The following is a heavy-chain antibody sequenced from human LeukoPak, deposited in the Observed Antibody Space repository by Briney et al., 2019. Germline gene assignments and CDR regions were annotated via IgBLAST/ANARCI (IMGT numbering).Heavy chain of an antibody. CDR3: ARALMVEIDY. Sequence: PSETLSLTCAVYGGSFSGYYWSWIRQPPGKGLEWIGEINHSGSTNYNPSLKSRVTISVDTSKNQFSLKLSSVTAADTAVYYCARALMVEIDYWGQGTLVTVSS. CDR2: INHSGST. D-gene: IGHD4/OR15-4a*01. V-gene: IGHV4-34*01. J-gene: IGHJ4*02. CDR1: GGSFSGYY.